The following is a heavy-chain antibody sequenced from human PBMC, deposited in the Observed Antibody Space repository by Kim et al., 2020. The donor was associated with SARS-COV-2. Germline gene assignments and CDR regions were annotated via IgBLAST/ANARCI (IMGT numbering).Heavy chain of an antibody. CDR2: ISAYNGNT. Sequence: ASVKVSCKASGYTFTSYGISWVRQAPGQGLEWMGWISAYNGNTNYAQKLQGRVTTTTDTSTSTAYMELRSLRSDDTAVYYCARDCSSTSCYADYYYYYGMDVWGQGTTVTVSS. V-gene: IGHV1-18*01. CDR3: ARDCSSTSCYADYYYYYGMDV. D-gene: IGHD2-2*01. CDR1: GYTFTSYG. J-gene: IGHJ6*02.